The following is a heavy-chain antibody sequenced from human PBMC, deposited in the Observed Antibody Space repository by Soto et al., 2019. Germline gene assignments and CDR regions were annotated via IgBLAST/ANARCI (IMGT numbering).Heavy chain of an antibody. J-gene: IGHJ6*02. Sequence: LETQSLTSTVSGGSISSSNWWSWVRQPPGKGLEWIGEIYHSGSTNYNPSLKSRVTISVDKSKNQFSLKLSSVTAADTAVYYCARDWVHYYGSGSYYNVWSYYYYGMDVWGQGTTVTVSS. V-gene: IGHV4-4*02. CDR3: ARDWVHYYGSGSYYNVWSYYYYGMDV. D-gene: IGHD3-10*01. CDR1: GGSISSSNW. CDR2: IYHSGST.